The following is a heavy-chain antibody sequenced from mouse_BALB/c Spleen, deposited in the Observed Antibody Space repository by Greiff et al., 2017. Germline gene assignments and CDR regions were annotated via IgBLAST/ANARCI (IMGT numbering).Heavy chain of an antibody. V-gene: IGHV5-6*01. CDR2: ISSGGSYT. D-gene: IGHD1-1*01. J-gene: IGHJ4*01. CDR1: GFTFSSYG. CDR3: ARHTTVVARGAMDY. Sequence: EVKLMESGGDLVKPGGSLKLSCAASGFTFSSYGMSWVRQTPDKRLEWVATISSGGSYTYYPDSVKGRFTISRDNAKNTLYLQMSSLKSEDTAMYYCARHTTVVARGAMDYWGQGTSVTVSS.